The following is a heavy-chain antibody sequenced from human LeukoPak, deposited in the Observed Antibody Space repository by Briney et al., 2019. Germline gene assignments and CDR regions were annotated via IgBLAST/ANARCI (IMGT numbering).Heavy chain of an antibody. CDR2: MNPNSGNT. CDR3: ARGPYYYGSGAQCFDP. D-gene: IGHD3-10*01. V-gene: IGHV1-8*01. J-gene: IGHJ5*02. Sequence: GASVKVSCKASGYTFTSYDINWVRQATGQGLEWMGWMNPNSGNTGYAQKFQGRVTMTRNTSISTAYMELSSLRSEDTAVYYCARGPYYYGSGAQCFDPWGQGTLVTVSS. CDR1: GYTFTSYD.